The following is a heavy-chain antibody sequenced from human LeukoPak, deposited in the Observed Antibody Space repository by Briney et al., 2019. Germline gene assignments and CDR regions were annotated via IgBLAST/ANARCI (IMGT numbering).Heavy chain of an antibody. D-gene: IGHD6-19*01. J-gene: IGHJ3*02. CDR1: GGSISSSSYY. V-gene: IGHV4-39*07. CDR2: IYYSGST. CDR3: ARSIAVAGASPKDAFDI. Sequence: TPSETLSLTCTVSGGSISSSSYYWGWIRQPPGKGLEWIGSIYYSGSTYYNPSLKSRLTISVDTSKNQFSLKLSSVTAADSAVYYCARSIAVAGASPKDAFDIWGQGTMVTVSS.